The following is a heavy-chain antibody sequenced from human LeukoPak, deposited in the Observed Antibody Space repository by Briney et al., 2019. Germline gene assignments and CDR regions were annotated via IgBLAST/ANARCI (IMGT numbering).Heavy chain of an antibody. Sequence: ASVSVSCKASGNTFSSYFIHWVRQAPGQGLEWMGIISPGGGSTTYAQELHRRVTMTRDTSTSTVYMELSSLRSEDTAVYYCGRVTFYAFDIWGQGTMVTLSP. J-gene: IGHJ3*02. CDR2: ISPGGGST. CDR3: GRVTFYAFDI. CDR1: GNTFSSYF. D-gene: IGHD3-3*02. V-gene: IGHV1-46*01.